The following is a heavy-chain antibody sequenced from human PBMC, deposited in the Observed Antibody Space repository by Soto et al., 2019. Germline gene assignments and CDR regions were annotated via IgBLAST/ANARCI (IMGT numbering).Heavy chain of an antibody. CDR3: ARWVAGSGFDP. D-gene: IGHD6-25*01. CDR1: GYTFTSYA. V-gene: IGHV1-3*01. J-gene: IGHJ5*02. Sequence: GASVKVSCKASGYTFTSYAMHWVRQAPGQRLEWMGWINAGNGNTKYSQKFQGRVTITRDTSASIAYMELSSLRSEDTAVYYCARWVAGSGFDPWGQGTLVTVSS. CDR2: INAGNGNT.